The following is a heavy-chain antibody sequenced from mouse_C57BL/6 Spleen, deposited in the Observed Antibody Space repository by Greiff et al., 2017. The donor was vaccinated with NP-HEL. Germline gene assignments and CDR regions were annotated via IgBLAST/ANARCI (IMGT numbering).Heavy chain of an antibody. Sequence: EVQLQQSGPELVKPGASVKIPCKASGYTFTDYNMDWVKQSHGKSLEWIGDINPNNGGTICNQKFKGKATLTVAKSSSTAYMELRSLTSEDTAVYYCARSGYYKDAMDYWGQGTSVTVSS. CDR2: INPNNGGT. CDR3: ARSGYYKDAMDY. V-gene: IGHV1-18*01. D-gene: IGHD3-1*01. CDR1: GYTFTDYN. J-gene: IGHJ4*01.